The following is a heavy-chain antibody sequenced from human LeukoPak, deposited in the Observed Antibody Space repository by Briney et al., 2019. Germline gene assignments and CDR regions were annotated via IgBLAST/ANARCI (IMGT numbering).Heavy chain of an antibody. J-gene: IGHJ5*02. D-gene: IGHD4-17*01. Sequence: ASVKVSCKASGYTFTGYYMHWVRQAPGQGLEWMGIINPSGGSTSYAQKFQGRVTMTTDTSTSTAYMELRSLRSDDTAVYYCARDRESYGDNWFDPWGQGTLVTVSS. CDR2: INPSGGST. CDR1: GYTFTGYY. CDR3: ARDRESYGDNWFDP. V-gene: IGHV1-46*01.